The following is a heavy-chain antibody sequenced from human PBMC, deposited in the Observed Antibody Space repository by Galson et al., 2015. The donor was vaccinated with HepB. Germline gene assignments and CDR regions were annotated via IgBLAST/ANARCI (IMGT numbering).Heavy chain of an antibody. D-gene: IGHD6-19*01. CDR1: GRSINSSSYY. J-gene: IGHJ4*02. CDR2: INHSGST. V-gene: IGHV4-39*02. CDR3: GAYYSSGWLDY. Sequence: ETVSLTCTVSGRSINSSSYYGGWGRRPPGRGLEWIGSINHSGSTNYDPSHKSRVTIPVDTAKNHYSVKLSPVTAAGTAVYYWGAYYSSGWLDYWGQGTLVTVSP.